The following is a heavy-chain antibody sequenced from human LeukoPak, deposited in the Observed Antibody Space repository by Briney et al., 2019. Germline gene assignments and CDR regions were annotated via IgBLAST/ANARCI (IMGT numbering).Heavy chain of an antibody. CDR3: ARERSINYYDSSGYPSDAFDI. D-gene: IGHD3-22*01. V-gene: IGHV4-59*01. J-gene: IGHJ3*02. CDR2: IYYSGSI. Sequence: SETLSLTCTVSGGSISSYYWSWIRQPPGKGLEWIGYIYYSGSINYNPSLKSRVTISVDTSKNQFSLKLSSVTAADTAVYYCARERSINYYDSSGYPSDAFDIWGQGTMVTVSS. CDR1: GGSISSYY.